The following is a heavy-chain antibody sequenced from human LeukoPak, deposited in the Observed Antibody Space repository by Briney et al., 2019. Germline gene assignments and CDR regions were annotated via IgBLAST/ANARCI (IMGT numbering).Heavy chain of an antibody. CDR1: GFTFSSYA. Sequence: GGSLRLSCAASGFTFSSYAMHWLRQAPGKGLEWGAVISYDGSNKYYADSVKGRFTISRDNSKNTLYLQMNSLRAEDTAVYYCARISGGGTNAFDIWGQGTMVTVSS. J-gene: IGHJ3*02. CDR3: ARISGGGTNAFDI. V-gene: IGHV3-30*04. CDR2: ISYDGSNK. D-gene: IGHD7-27*01.